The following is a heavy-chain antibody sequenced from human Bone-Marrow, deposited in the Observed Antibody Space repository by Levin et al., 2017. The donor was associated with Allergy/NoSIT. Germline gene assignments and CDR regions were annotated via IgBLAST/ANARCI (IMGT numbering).Heavy chain of an antibody. Sequence: GESLKISCAASGFTFSSYAMSWVRQAPGKGLEWVSAISGSGGSTYYADSVKGRFTISRDNSKNTLYLQMNSLRAEDTAVYYCAKYWVVVVVAAGGCFVGDYWGQGTLVTVSS. CDR1: GFTFSSYA. V-gene: IGHV3-23*01. J-gene: IGHJ4*02. CDR3: AKYWVVVVVAAGGCFVGDY. CDR2: ISGSGGST. D-gene: IGHD2-15*01.